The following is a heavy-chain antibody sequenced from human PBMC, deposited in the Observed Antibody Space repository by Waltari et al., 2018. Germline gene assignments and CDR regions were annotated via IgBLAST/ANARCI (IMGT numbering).Heavy chain of an antibody. V-gene: IGHV3-30*18. Sequence: QVQLVESGGGVVQPGRSLRLSCAASGFTFSSYGMHWVRQAPGKGLEWVAVISYDGSNKYYADAVKGRFTISRDNSKNTLELQMNSLRAEDTAVYYCAKDVQWLALDYWGQGTLVTVSS. CDR1: GFTFSSYG. D-gene: IGHD6-19*01. J-gene: IGHJ4*02. CDR3: AKDVQWLALDY. CDR2: ISYDGSNK.